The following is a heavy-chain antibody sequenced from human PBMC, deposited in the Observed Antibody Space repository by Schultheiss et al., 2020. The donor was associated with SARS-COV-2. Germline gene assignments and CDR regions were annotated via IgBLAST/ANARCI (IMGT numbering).Heavy chain of an antibody. Sequence: GGSLRLSCSASGFTFSSYGMHWVRQAPRKGLEYVSAISSNGGSTYYADSVKGRFNISRDNSKNTLYLQMSSLRAEDTAIYYCVKDASNCSGGNCYSRYFQHWGQGTLVTVSS. V-gene: IGHV3-64D*06. CDR2: ISSNGGST. J-gene: IGHJ1*01. D-gene: IGHD2-15*01. CDR1: GFTFSSYG. CDR3: VKDASNCSGGNCYSRYFQH.